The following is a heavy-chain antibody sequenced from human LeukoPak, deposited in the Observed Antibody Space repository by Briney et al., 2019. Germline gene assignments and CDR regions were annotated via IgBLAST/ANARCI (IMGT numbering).Heavy chain of an antibody. Sequence: GGSLRLSCAASGFSFSNNAMTWVRQAPGKRLEWVSGISGSGTSTYYADSVKGRFTISRDNSKNLLFLQMDSLRAEDTATYYCAKIVSTGGVWLDPWGQGSLVTVSS. CDR1: GFSFSNNA. V-gene: IGHV3-23*01. D-gene: IGHD5/OR15-5a*01. CDR3: AKIVSTGGVWLDP. CDR2: ISGSGTST. J-gene: IGHJ5*02.